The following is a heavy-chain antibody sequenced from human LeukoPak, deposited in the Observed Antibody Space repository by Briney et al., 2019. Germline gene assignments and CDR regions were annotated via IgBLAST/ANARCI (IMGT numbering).Heavy chain of an antibody. CDR1: GGPISSGDYY. V-gene: IGHV4-30-4*08. CDR2: IYYSRST. D-gene: IGHD1-26*01. CDR3: AISGSYGGWFDP. Sequence: SQTLSLTCTVSGGPISSGDYYWSWIRQPPGKGLEWIGYIYYSRSTYYHQSLKSRVTISVDTSKNQFSLKLSSVTAADTAVYYCAISGSYGGWFDPWGQGTLVTVSS. J-gene: IGHJ5*02.